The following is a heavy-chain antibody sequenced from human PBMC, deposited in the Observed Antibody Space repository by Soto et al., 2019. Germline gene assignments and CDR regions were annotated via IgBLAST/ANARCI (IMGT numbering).Heavy chain of an antibody. J-gene: IGHJ6*02. CDR1: GGSISSGGYY. CDR3: ARAQGPYYYYGMDV. CDR2: IYYSGST. Sequence: TLSLTCTVSGGSISSGGYYWSWIRQHPGKGLEWIGYIYYSGSTYYYPSLKSRVTISVDTSKNQFSLKLSSVTAADTAVYYCARAQGPYYYYGMDVWGQGTTVTVSS. V-gene: IGHV4-31*03.